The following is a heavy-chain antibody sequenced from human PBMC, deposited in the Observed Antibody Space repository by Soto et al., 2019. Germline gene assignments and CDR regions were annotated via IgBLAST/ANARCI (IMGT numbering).Heavy chain of an antibody. J-gene: IGHJ4*02. D-gene: IGHD2-8*01. CDR3: TVDTYGPDY. CDR1: GFTFSGSA. Sequence: QVQLVQSGPEVRKPGDSVTVSCKPSGFTFSGSAVQWVRQIRGQGLEWIGWIVVGSGKAKYAPKFQQRVTISRNKYTNTAYLEVNSLRHGDTAIYYCTVDTYGPDYWGKGTLVTVSS. V-gene: IGHV1-58*01. CDR2: IVVGSGKA.